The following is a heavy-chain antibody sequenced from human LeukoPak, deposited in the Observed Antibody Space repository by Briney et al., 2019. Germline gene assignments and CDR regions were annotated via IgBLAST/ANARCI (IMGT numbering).Heavy chain of an antibody. CDR2: TSSNGDTT. CDR3: VKDCSRDWNGHWFDS. D-gene: IGHD1-1*01. V-gene: IGHV3-64D*09. J-gene: IGHJ5*01. Sequence: PGGSLRLSCSASGFTFNNYVMHWVRQAPGKGLEYVSATSSNGDTTYYTDPVKGRFTISRDNSKNTLSLQMSSLRAEDTAVYYCVKDCSRDWNGHWFDSWGQGTLVTVSS. CDR1: GFTFNNYV.